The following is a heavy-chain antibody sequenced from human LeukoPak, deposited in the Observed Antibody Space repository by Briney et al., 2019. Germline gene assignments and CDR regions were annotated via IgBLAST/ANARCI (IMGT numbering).Heavy chain of an antibody. D-gene: IGHD6-19*01. V-gene: IGHV1-69*13. CDR2: IIPIFGTA. CDR1: GGTFSSYA. CDR3: ARQGGGSGWPFDY. Sequence: ASVKVSCKASGGTFSSYAISWVRQAPGQGLEWMGGIIPIFGTANYAQKFQGRVTITADESTSTAYMELSSLRSEDTAVYYCARQGGGSGWPFDYWGQGTLVTVSS. J-gene: IGHJ4*02.